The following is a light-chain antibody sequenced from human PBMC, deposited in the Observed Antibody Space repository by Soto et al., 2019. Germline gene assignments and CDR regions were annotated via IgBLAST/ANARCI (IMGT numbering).Light chain of an antibody. CDR3: QQFNSYPIT. J-gene: IGKJ5*01. CDR1: QGINSY. CDR2: ATS. V-gene: IGKV1-9*01. Sequence: IQLTQSPSSLSASVGDRVTITCRASQGINSYLAWYQQKPGKAPKLLIYATSTLQSGVPSRFSGSGSGTEFTLTIGGLQPDDFATYYCQQFNSYPITFGQGTRLEIK.